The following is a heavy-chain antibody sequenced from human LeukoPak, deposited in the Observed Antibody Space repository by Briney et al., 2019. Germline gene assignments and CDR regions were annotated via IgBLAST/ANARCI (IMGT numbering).Heavy chain of an antibody. V-gene: IGHV5-51*01. Sequence: KGGESLKISCKGSGYSFTSYWIGWVRQMPGKGLEWMGIIYPGDSDTRYSPSFQGQVTISADKSISTAYLLWSSLKASDTAMYYCARHQVWGYGPSGGFDPWGQGTLVTVSS. CDR3: ARHQVWGYGPSGGFDP. J-gene: IGHJ5*02. CDR1: GYSFTSYW. CDR2: IYPGDSDT. D-gene: IGHD5-18*01.